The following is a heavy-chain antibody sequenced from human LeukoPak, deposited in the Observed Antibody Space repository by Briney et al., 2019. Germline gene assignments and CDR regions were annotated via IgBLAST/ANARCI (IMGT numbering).Heavy chain of an antibody. V-gene: IGHV4-34*01. J-gene: IGHJ1*01. D-gene: IGHD2-2*01. CDR1: GGSFSGYY. Sequence: SETLSLTCAVYGGSFSGYYWSWIRQPPGKGLEWIGEINHSGSTNYNPSLKSRVTISVDPSKNQFSLKLSSVTAADTAVYYCARRGYCSSTSCYRVGYFQHWGQGTLVTVSS. CDR3: ARRGYCSSTSCYRVGYFQH. CDR2: INHSGST.